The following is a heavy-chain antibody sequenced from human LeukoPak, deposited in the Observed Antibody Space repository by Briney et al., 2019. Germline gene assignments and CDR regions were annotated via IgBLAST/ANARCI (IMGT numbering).Heavy chain of an antibody. CDR1: GYTFTSYY. D-gene: IGHD3-22*01. CDR3: ARVHRSTMIVGEAFDI. J-gene: IGHJ3*02. CDR2: INPSGGST. V-gene: IGHV1-46*01. Sequence: ASVKVSCKASGYTFTSYYMHWVRQAPEQGLEWMGIINPSGGSTSYAQKFQGRVTMTRDTSTSTVYMELSSLRSEDTAVYYCARVHRSTMIVGEAFDIWGQGTMVTVSS.